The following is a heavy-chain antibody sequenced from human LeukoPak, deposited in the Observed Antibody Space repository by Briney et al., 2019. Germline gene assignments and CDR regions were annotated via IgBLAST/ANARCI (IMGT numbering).Heavy chain of an antibody. J-gene: IGHJ6*04. D-gene: IGHD3-10*02. V-gene: IGHV3-20*04. CDR3: AELGITMIGGV. CDR2: INWNGGST. Sequence: GGSLRLSCAASGFTFDDYGMSWVRQAPGKGLEWVSGINWNGGSTVYADSVKGRFTISRDNAKNSLYLQTNGLRAEDTAVYYCAELGITMIGGVWGKGTTVTISS. CDR1: GFTFDDYG.